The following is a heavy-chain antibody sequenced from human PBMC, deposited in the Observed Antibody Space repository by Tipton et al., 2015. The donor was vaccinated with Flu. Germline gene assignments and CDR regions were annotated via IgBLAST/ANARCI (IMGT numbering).Heavy chain of an antibody. V-gene: IGHV4-39*07. CDR3: ARGYHGSGNYSPVGIDS. J-gene: IGHJ4*02. Sequence: TLSLTCTVSGASISSRSYYWGWIRQPPGKGLEWIGSIYYSGNTYYNPSLKSRVSISIDTSRKQFSLKLSSVTAADTAVYYCARGYHGSGNYSPVGIDSWGQGTLVTVSS. CDR1: GASISSRSYY. CDR2: IYYSGNT. D-gene: IGHD3-10*01.